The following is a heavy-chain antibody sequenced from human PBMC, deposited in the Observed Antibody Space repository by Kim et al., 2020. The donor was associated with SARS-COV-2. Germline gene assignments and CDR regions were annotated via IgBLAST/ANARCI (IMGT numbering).Heavy chain of an antibody. CDR1: GFTFSNAW. J-gene: IGHJ4*02. CDR2: IKSKTDGGTT. V-gene: IGHV3-15*01. D-gene: IGHD6-19*01. Sequence: GGSLRLSCAASGFTFSNAWMSWVRQAPGKGLEWVGRIKSKTDGGTTDYAAPVKGRFTISRDDSKNTLYLQMNSLKTEDTAVYYCTTDFRSSGWYGRPTIDYWGQGTLVTVSS. CDR3: TTDFRSSGWYGRPTIDY.